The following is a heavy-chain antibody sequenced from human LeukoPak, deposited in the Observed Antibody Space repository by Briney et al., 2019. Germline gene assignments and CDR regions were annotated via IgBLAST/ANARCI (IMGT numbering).Heavy chain of an antibody. Sequence: GASVKVSCKASGYTFTSYGLSWVRQAPGQGLEWMGIINPSGGSTNYAQKFRGRVTMTRDMSTNTVYMDLSSLRSEDTAVYYCAREAITIFGLVRTQTTKGPHRFDPWGQGTLVTVSS. V-gene: IGHV1-46*01. CDR3: AREAITIFGLVRTQTTKGPHRFDP. D-gene: IGHD3-3*01. CDR2: INPSGGST. J-gene: IGHJ5*02. CDR1: GYTFTSYG.